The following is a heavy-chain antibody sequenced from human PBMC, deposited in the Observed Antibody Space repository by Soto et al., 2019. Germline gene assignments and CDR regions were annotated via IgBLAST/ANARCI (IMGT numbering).Heavy chain of an antibody. Sequence: SETLSLTCAVAGYSIISGYYLVLIRHAPGKGLEWIGSIYHSGSTYYNPSLKSRVTISVDTSKNQFSLKLSSVTAADTAVYYCARDKGYYDILTSRYWGQGTLVTVSS. V-gene: IGHV4-38-2*02. J-gene: IGHJ4*02. D-gene: IGHD3-9*01. CDR1: GYSIISGYY. CDR3: ARDKGYYDILTSRY. CDR2: IYHSGST.